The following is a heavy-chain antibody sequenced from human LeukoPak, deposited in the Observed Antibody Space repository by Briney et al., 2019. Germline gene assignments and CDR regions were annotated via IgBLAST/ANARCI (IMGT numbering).Heavy chain of an antibody. J-gene: IGHJ4*02. Sequence: GGSLRLSCAASGFTVSSNYMSWVRQAPGKGLEWVSVIYSGGSTYYADSAKGRFTISRDNSKNTLYLQMNSLRAEDTAVYYCARAGRYFDWLSHFDYWGQGTLVTVSS. D-gene: IGHD3-9*01. CDR2: IYSGGST. CDR1: GFTVSSNY. CDR3: ARAGRYFDWLSHFDY. V-gene: IGHV3-66*02.